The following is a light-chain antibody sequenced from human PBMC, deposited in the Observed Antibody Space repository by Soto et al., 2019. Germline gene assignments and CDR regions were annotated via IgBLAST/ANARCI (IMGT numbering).Light chain of an antibody. Sequence: EIVLTQSPGTLSLSPGERATLSCRASQSVYNTYLAWYQQKPGQAPRLLISGASNRATGIPDRFSGSGSGTDFTLTISRLEPEDFAVYYCQQYGTSVLTFGGGTKVEIK. CDR3: QQYGTSVLT. J-gene: IGKJ4*01. CDR2: GAS. CDR1: QSVYNTY. V-gene: IGKV3-20*01.